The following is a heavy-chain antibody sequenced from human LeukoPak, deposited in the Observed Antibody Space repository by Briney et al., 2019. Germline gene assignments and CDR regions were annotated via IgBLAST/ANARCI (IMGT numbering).Heavy chain of an antibody. J-gene: IGHJ6*02. Sequence: GGSLRLSCAASGFTFSRYAMLWVRQSPGKGLEWVSAIGGSDGTTYYADSVKGRFTISRDNSKNTLYLQMNSLRAEDTAVYYCAKDGNWVYYYGMDVWGQGTTVTVSS. V-gene: IGHV3-23*01. CDR3: AKDGNWVYYYGMDV. D-gene: IGHD4-23*01. CDR1: GFTFSRYA. CDR2: IGGSDGTT.